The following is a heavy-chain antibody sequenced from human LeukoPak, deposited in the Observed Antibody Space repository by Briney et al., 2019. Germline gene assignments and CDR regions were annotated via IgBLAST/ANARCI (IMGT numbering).Heavy chain of an antibody. CDR3: ARDLGCCSSTSCYSPGGPFDY. CDR2: ISAYNGNT. J-gene: IGHJ4*02. Sequence: ASVKVSCKASGYTFTSYGISWVRQAPGQGLEWMGWISAYNGNTNYAQKLQGRVTMTTDTSTSTAYMELRSLRSDDTAVYYCARDLGCCSSTSCYSPGGPFDYWGQGTLVTVSS. D-gene: IGHD2-2*02. CDR1: GYTFTSYG. V-gene: IGHV1-18*01.